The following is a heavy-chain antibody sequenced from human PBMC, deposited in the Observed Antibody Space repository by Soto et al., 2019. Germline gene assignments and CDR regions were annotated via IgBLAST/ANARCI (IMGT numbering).Heavy chain of an antibody. V-gene: IGHV3-11*06. CDR1: GFTFSDYY. CDR3: ARDTRRDDSRGYYVDY. D-gene: IGHD3-22*01. CDR2: ISSSSSYT. J-gene: IGHJ4*02. Sequence: QVQLVESGGGLVKPGGSLRLSCAGSGFTFSDYYMSWIRQAPGKGLEWVSYISSSSSYTNYADSVKGRFTIYRDNAKNSLYLQMNSLRAEDTAVYYCARDTRRDDSRGYYVDYWGQGTLVTVSS.